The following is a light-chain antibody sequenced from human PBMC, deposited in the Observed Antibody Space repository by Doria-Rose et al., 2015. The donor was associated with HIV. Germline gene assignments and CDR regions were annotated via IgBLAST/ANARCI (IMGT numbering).Light chain of an antibody. CDR3: YSYVGSSTVV. CDR1: SSDVWRYNL. Sequence: QSALIQPASVSGSPGQSITISCTGTSSDVWRYNLVSWYQQYPGHAPKLMIFEVSKRHSGISNRFSGSKSGNTASLTISGLQAEDEADYYCYSYVGSSTVVFGGGTKLTVL. CDR2: EVS. J-gene: IGLJ3*02. V-gene: IGLV2-23*02.